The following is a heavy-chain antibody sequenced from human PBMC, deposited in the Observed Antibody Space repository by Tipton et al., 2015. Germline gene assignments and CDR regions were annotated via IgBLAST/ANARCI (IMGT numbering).Heavy chain of an antibody. D-gene: IGHD2-8*01. J-gene: IGHJ5*02. Sequence: QLVQSGAEVKKPGASVKVSCKASGYAFTMFYLHWVRQAPGQLLEWMGITSPSGGSTTYAQKFKGRLTMTSDTSTSTVYMELSSLTSEDTAVYFCARGTPNGASLRDAWGQGTLVTVSS. CDR2: TSPSGGST. CDR3: ARGTPNGASLRDA. V-gene: IGHV1-46*01. CDR1: GYAFTMFY.